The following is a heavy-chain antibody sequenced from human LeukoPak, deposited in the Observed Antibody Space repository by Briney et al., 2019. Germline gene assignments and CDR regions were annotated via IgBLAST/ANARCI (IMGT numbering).Heavy chain of an antibody. CDR3: ARGAPGF. V-gene: IGHV4-34*01. J-gene: IGHJ4*02. CDR1: GGSFSDYH. Sequence: TSETLSLTCAVYGGSFSDYHWTWIRQSPGKRLEWIGQISHSGTTRYNPSFNSRVTMSVDTSKNQFSLKLTSVTAADTAIYYCARGAPGFWGQGALVTVSS. CDR2: ISHSGTT.